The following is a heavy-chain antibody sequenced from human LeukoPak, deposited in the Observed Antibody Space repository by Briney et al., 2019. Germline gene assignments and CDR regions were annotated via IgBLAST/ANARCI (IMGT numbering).Heavy chain of an antibody. D-gene: IGHD5-24*01. CDR3: AKDGRRDGYTSYFDY. J-gene: IGHJ4*02. CDR1: GFTFSSYA. Sequence: GGSLRLSCAASGFTFSSYAVSWVRQAPGKGLEWVSAISGSGGSTYYADSVKGRFTISRDNSKNTLYLQMNSLRAEDTAVYYCAKDGRRDGYTSYFDYWGQGTLVTVSS. V-gene: IGHV3-23*01. CDR2: ISGSGGST.